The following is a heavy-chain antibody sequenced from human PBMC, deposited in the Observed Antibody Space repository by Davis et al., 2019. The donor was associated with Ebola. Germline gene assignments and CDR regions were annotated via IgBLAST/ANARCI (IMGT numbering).Heavy chain of an antibody. CDR1: GGIFSSYA. V-gene: IGHV1-69*06. D-gene: IGHD3-22*01. J-gene: IGHJ4*02. Sequence: AASVKVSCKASGGIFSSYAISWVRQAPGQGLEWMGGIIPIFGTANYAQKFQGRVTITADKSTSTAYMELSSLRSEDTAVYYCASPDSSGYIGETWGQGTLVTVSS. CDR3: ASPDSSGYIGET. CDR2: IIPIFGTA.